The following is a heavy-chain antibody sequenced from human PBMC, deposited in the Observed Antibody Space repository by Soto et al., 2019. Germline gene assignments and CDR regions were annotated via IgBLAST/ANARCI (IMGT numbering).Heavy chain of an antibody. Sequence: SVKVSCKASGYTFTSYDINWVRQATGQGLEWMGWISAYNGNTNYAQKLQGRVTMTTDTSTSTAYMELRSLRSDDTAVYYCASPGYYDFWSGYYDYWGQGTLVTVSS. J-gene: IGHJ4*02. CDR1: GYTFTSYD. CDR2: ISAYNGNT. CDR3: ASPGYYDFWSGYYDY. V-gene: IGHV1-18*01. D-gene: IGHD3-3*01.